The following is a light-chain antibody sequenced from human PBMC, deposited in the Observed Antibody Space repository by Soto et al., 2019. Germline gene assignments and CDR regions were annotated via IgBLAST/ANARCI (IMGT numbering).Light chain of an antibody. CDR1: QSVSRN. CDR3: QQYSNWPT. Sequence: EIVMTQPPATLSVSPGERATLSCRASQSVSRNLAWYQQRPGQAPRLLISGASTRATGIAARFSGSGSGTEFTLTISSLQSEDSALYYCQQYSNWPTFGQGTRLENK. V-gene: IGKV3-15*01. CDR2: GAS. J-gene: IGKJ5*01.